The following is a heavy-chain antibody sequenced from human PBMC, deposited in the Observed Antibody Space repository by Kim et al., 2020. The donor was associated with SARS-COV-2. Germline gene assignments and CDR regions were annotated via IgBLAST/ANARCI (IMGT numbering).Heavy chain of an antibody. J-gene: IGHJ6*02. Sequence: SVKVSCKASGGTFSSYAISWVRQAPGQGLEWMGRIIPILGIANYAQKFQGRATITADKSTSTAYMELSSLRSEDTAVYYCARVPATASLGSLYYYYYGMDVWGQGTTVTVSS. CDR3: ARVPATASLGSLYYYYYGMDV. D-gene: IGHD2-2*01. CDR1: GGTFSSYA. V-gene: IGHV1-69*04. CDR2: IIPILGIA.